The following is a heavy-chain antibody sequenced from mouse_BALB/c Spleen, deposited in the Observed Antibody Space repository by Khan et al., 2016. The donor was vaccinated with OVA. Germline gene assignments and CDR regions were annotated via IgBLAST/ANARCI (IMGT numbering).Heavy chain of an antibody. D-gene: IGHD4-1*01. Sequence: VQLQQSGTVLARPGASVKMSCKASGYTFTSYWMHWVKQRPGQGLEWIGDIYPGNTDTNYNQKFKGKAKLTAVTSTSTAYMELSSLTNEDSAVYYCTRRNWDYAWIAYWGQGTLVTVSA. CDR1: GYTFTSYW. CDR3: TRRNWDYAWIAY. V-gene: IGHV1-5*01. J-gene: IGHJ3*01. CDR2: IYPGNTDT.